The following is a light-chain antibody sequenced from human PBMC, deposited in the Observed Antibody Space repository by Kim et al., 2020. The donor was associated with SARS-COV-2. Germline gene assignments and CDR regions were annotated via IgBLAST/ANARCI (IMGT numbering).Light chain of an antibody. CDR2: GAS. J-gene: IGKJ2*01. CDR3: QQYASSPVYT. Sequence: IVLTQSPGTLSLSPGERATLSCRASQSVSSSFLAWYQQKPGQAPRLLIYGASSRAAGIPDRFSGSGSGTDFTLSISRLEPEDFAVYFCQQYASSPVYTFGPGTKLEIK. V-gene: IGKV3-20*01. CDR1: QSVSSSF.